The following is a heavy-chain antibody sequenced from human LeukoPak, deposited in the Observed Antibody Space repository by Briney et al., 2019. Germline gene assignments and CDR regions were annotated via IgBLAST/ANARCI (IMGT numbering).Heavy chain of an antibody. CDR3: AKVNGPGNDAFDI. V-gene: IGHV3-21*04. J-gene: IGHJ3*02. Sequence: GGSLRLSCAASGFTFSSYSMNWVRQAPGKGLEWVSSISSSSSYIYYADSVKGRFTISRDNAKNSLYLQMNSLRAEDTAVYYCAKVNGPGNDAFDIWGQGTMVTVSS. CDR1: GFTFSSYS. D-gene: IGHD1-14*01. CDR2: ISSSSSYI.